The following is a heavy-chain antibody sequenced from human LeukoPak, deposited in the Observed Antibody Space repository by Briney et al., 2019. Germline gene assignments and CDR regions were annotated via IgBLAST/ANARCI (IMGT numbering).Heavy chain of an antibody. CDR3: ARDSPYLDY. CDR1: GFTFSSYG. CDR2: IWYDGSNK. J-gene: IGHJ4*02. Sequence: GGSLRLSCAASGFTFSSYGMHWVRQSPGEGLEWVAVIWYDGSNKYYADSVKGRFTISRDNSKNTLHLQMNSLRAEDTAVYYCARDSPYLDYWGQGTLVTVSS. V-gene: IGHV3-33*01.